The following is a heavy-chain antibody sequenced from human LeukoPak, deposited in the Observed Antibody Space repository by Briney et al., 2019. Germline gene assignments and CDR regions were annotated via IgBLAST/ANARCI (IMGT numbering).Heavy chain of an antibody. J-gene: IGHJ6*02. CDR2: IKQDGSGK. Sequence: PGGSLRLSCAASGFTFSSYWMSWVRQAPGKGLEWVASIKQDGSGKYYVDSVKGRFTISRDNAKNSLSLQMNSLRAEDMAVYYCARDDWAASGFYGMDVWGRGTTVTVSS. CDR1: GFTFSSYW. CDR3: ARDDWAASGFYGMDV. V-gene: IGHV3-7*01. D-gene: IGHD2-15*01.